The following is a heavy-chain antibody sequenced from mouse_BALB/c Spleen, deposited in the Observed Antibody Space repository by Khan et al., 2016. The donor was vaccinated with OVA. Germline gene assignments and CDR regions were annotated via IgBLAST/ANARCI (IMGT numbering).Heavy chain of an antibody. J-gene: IGHJ3*01. Sequence: VRLQQSGTVLVRPGASVKLSCKASGYSFTSYLIHWVIQRPGQGLEWIGDIYTGNSDTTYNQKFKDKAKLTAGTSENTPSMEISSLTTEDTAMYNWAREGYCSFAYWGQGTLVTVSA. D-gene: IGHD3-1*01. CDR3: AREGYCSFAY. V-gene: IGHV1-5*01. CDR1: GYSFTSYL. CDR2: IYTGNSDT.